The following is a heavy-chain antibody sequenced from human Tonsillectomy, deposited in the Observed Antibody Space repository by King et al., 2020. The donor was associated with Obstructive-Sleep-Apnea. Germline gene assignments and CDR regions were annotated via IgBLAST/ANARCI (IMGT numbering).Heavy chain of an antibody. CDR2: ISYDGTNT. CDR3: VRTTPFDY. Sequence: VQLVESGGGVVQPGRSLRLSCAASGFTFSNYAMHWVRQAPGEGLEWVAVISYDGTNTYYADSVQGRFTISRDNSKNTLYLQVNSLRAEDTALYYCVRTTPFDYWGQGTLVTVSS. J-gene: IGHJ4*02. CDR1: GFTFSNYA. V-gene: IGHV3-30*04. D-gene: IGHD1-26*01.